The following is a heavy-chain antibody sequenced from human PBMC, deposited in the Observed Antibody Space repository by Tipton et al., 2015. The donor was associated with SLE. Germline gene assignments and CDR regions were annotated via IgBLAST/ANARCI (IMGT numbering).Heavy chain of an antibody. CDR3: ARDRSSSWGGNAFDI. CDR1: GGSISSSNW. V-gene: IGHV4-4*02. D-gene: IGHD6-13*01. J-gene: IGHJ3*02. Sequence: TLSLTCAVSGGSISSSNWWSWVRQPPGKGLEWIGEIYHSGSTNYNPSLKSRVTISVDKSKNQFSLKLSSVTAADTAVYYCARDRSSSWGGNAFDIWGQGTMVTVSS. CDR2: IYHSGST.